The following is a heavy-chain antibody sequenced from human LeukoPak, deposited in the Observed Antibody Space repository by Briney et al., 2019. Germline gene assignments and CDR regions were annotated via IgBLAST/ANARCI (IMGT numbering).Heavy chain of an antibody. CDR2: ISGSGGST. CDR1: GFTFSSYA. CDR3: AKGKQLVQACWFDP. Sequence: GGSLRLSCAASGFTFSSYAMSWVRQAPGKGLEWVSAISGSGGSTYYADSVKGRFIISRDNSKNTLYLQMNSLRAEDTAVYYCAKGKQLVQACWFDPWGQGTLVTVSS. J-gene: IGHJ5*02. V-gene: IGHV3-23*01. D-gene: IGHD6-6*01.